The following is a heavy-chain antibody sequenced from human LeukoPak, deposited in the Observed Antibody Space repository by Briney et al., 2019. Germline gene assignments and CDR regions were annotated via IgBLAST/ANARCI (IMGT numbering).Heavy chain of an antibody. CDR3: AAYSSSSEGDWFDP. J-gene: IGHJ5*02. CDR2: IYYSGST. CDR1: GGSISSGDYY. D-gene: IGHD6-6*01. Sequence: PSQTLSLTCTVSGGSISSGDYYWSWIRQPPGKGLEWIGYIYYSGSTYYNPSLKSRVTISVDTSKNQFSLKLSSVTAADTAVYYCAAYSSSSEGDWFDPWGQGTLVTVSS. V-gene: IGHV4-30-4*01.